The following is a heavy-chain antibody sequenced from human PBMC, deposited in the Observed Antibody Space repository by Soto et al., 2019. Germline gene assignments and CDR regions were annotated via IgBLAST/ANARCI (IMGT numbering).Heavy chain of an antibody. CDR1: GFSLSNYW. Sequence: VQLVESGGGLVQPGGSLRLSCAASGFSLSNYWMHWVRQGPGKGLVWVSRISSAGSSITYADSVRGRFTISRDNAKNTLYLQMNSLRAEDTAVYYCARDPYGLDVWGQGTTVTVSS. CDR3: ARDPYGLDV. V-gene: IGHV3-74*01. CDR2: ISSAGSSI. J-gene: IGHJ6*02.